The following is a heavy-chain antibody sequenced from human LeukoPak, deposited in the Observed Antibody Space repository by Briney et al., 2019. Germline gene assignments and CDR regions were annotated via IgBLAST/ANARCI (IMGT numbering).Heavy chain of an antibody. D-gene: IGHD6-19*01. V-gene: IGHV3-7*03. CDR2: IKLDGSEK. J-gene: IGHJ1*01. CDR1: GFTFSSYW. CDR3: AKAGSSGWYEDWYSQH. Sequence: GGSLRLSCAASGFTFSSYWMSWVRQAPGKGLEWVANIKLDGSEKYYVDSVKGRFTISRDNAKNSLYLQMNSLGAVDTAVYYCAKAGSSGWYEDWYSQHWGQGTLVTVSS.